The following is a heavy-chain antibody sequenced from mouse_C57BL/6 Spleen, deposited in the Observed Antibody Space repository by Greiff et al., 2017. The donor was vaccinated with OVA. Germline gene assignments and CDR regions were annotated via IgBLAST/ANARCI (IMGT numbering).Heavy chain of an antibody. Sequence: EVKLMESGGDLVKPGGSLKLSCAASGFTFSSYGMSWVRQTPDKRLEWVATISSGGSYTYYPDSVKGRFTISRDNAKNTLYLQMSSLKSEDTAMYYCARRVYYGDAMDYWGQGTSVTVSS. CDR1: GFTFSSYG. CDR2: ISSGGSYT. J-gene: IGHJ4*01. V-gene: IGHV5-6*01. D-gene: IGHD2-1*01. CDR3: ARRVYYGDAMDY.